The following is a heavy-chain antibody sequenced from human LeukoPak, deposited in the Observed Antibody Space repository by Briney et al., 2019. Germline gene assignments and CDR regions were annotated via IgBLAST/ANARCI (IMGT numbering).Heavy chain of an antibody. J-gene: IGHJ4*02. D-gene: IGHD5-24*01. CDR3: ASRRGDYNYYFNS. CDR1: GGSFSGYQ. Sequence: SETLSLTCAVYGGSFSGYQWSWIRQPPGKGLEWIGQIDHSGSTNYNPPLKNRVTISVDPSKNQFSLRLTSVSVADTAFYYCASRRGDYNYYFNSWGQGTLVTVSS. CDR2: IDHSGST. V-gene: IGHV4-34*01.